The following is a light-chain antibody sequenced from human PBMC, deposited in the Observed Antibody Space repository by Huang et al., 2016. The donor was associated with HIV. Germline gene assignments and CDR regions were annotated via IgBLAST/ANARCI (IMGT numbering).Light chain of an antibody. V-gene: IGKV3-15*01. Sequence: IVMTQSPATLSVSPGERVTLSCRASESVSANVAWYQQKPGQAPRLLMYGASTRATGVPARFSGSGSGTEFTLTISSLQSEDFAVYYCQQYTTWPPGPFGQGTKVDVK. CDR2: GAS. CDR3: QQYTTWPPGP. CDR1: ESVSAN. J-gene: IGKJ1*01.